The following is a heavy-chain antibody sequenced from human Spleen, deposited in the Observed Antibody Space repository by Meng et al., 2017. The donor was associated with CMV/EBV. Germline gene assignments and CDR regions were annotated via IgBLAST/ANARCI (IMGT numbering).Heavy chain of an antibody. CDR3: ARDYSSSSKGMDV. CDR2: IYYSGST. J-gene: IGHJ6*02. D-gene: IGHD6-6*01. V-gene: IGHV4-59*06. Sequence: SETLSLTCTVSGGSISSYYWSWIRQHPGKGLEWIGYIYYSGSTYYNPSLKSRVTMSLDTSKNQFSLKLNSVTAADTAVYYCARDYSSSSKGMDVWGQGTTVTVSS. CDR1: GGSISSYY.